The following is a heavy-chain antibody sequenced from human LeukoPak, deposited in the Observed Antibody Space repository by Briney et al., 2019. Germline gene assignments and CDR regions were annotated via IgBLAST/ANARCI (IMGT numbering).Heavy chain of an antibody. D-gene: IGHD2-2*01. CDR3: ARGRSVGYCSSTSCRPKKYYYYMDV. Sequence: SETLSLTCAVYGGSFSGYYWSWIRQPPGKGLEWIGEINHSGSTNYNPSLKSRVTISVGTSKNQFSLKLSSVTAADTAVYYCARGRSVGYCSSTSCRPKKYYYYMDVWGTGTTGTVSS. CDR1: GGSFSGYY. V-gene: IGHV4-34*01. CDR2: INHSGST. J-gene: IGHJ6*03.